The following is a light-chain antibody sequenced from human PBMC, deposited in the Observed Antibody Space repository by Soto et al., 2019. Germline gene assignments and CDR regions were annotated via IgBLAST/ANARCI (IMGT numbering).Light chain of an antibody. CDR3: SSYTSSNTYG. CDR2: DVS. V-gene: IGLV2-18*02. CDR1: SSDVGSYNR. J-gene: IGLJ1*01. Sequence: QSALTQPPSVSGSPGQSVTISCTGTSSDVGSYNRVSWYQQPPGTAPKLMIYDVSNRPSGVPDRFSGPKSGNTASLTISGLQAEDEADYYCSSYTSSNTYGFGTGTKLTVL.